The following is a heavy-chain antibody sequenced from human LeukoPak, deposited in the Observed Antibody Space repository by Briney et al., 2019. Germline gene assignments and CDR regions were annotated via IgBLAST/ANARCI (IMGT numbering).Heavy chain of an antibody. J-gene: IGHJ4*02. CDR3: ARDLGSSWPESFDY. CDR2: ISAYNGNT. V-gene: IGHV1-18*01. D-gene: IGHD6-13*01. Sequence: ASVKVSCKASGYTFTSYGISWVRQAPGQGLEWMGWISAYNGNTNYAQKLQGRVTMTTDTSTSTAYMELRSMRSDDTAVYYCARDLGSSWPESFDYWGQGTLVTVSS. CDR1: GYTFTSYG.